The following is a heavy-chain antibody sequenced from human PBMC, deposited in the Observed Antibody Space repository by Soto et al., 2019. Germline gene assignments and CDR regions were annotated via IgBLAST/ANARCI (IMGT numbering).Heavy chain of an antibody. D-gene: IGHD1-26*01. CDR1: GFSLSTSGVG. CDR3: VHRNPVGSPHFDF. V-gene: IGHV2-5*02. J-gene: IGHJ4*02. CDR2: IYWDDDK. Sequence: PTLVNPTQTLTLTCTFSGFSLSTSGVGVAWIRQPPGKAPEWLALIYWDDDKRYSPSLETRLTITKDTSKNQVILRMTNLDPVDTATCFCVHRNPVGSPHFDFWGQGILVTVSS.